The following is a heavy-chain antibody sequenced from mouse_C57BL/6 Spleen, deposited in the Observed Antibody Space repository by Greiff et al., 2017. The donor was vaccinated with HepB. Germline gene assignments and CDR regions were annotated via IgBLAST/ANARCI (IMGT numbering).Heavy chain of an antibody. V-gene: IGHV5-4*03. CDR1: GFTFSSYA. J-gene: IGHJ4*01. Sequence: EVKLVESGGGLVKPGGSLKLSCAASGFTFSSYAMSWVRQTPEKRLEWVATISDGGSYTYYPDNVKGRFTISRDNAKNNLYLQMSHLKSEDTAMYYCARGVTHWGQGTSVTVSS. CDR3: ARGVTH. CDR2: ISDGGSYT.